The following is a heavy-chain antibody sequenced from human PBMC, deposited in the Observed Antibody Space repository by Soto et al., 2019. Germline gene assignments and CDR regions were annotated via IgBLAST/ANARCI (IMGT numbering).Heavy chain of an antibody. D-gene: IGHD6-19*01. CDR1: GYTFTSYY. J-gene: IGHJ5*02. CDR3: ARAVGIAVAGTNNWFDP. Sequence: ASVKVSCKASGYTFTSYYINWVRQATGQGLEWMGWMNPNSGNTGYAQKFQGRVTMTRNTSISTAYMELSSLRSEDTAVYYCARAVGIAVAGTNNWFDPWGQGTLVTVSS. V-gene: IGHV1-8*01. CDR2: MNPNSGNT.